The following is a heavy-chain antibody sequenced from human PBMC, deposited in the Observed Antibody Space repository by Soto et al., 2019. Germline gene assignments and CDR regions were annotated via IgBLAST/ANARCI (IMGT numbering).Heavy chain of an antibody. D-gene: IGHD3-10*01. J-gene: IGHJ6*02. CDR3: TYGSGSYAPSYYYYGMDV. Sequence: QVQLVQSGAEVKKPGSSVKVSCKASGGTFSSYAISWVRQAPGQGLEWMGGIIPIFGTANYAQKFQGRVSITADXXRXPXGWALSSLRSEDTAVYYSTYGSGSYAPSYYYYGMDVWGQGTTVTVSS. CDR1: GGTFSSYA. V-gene: IGHV1-69*12. CDR2: IIPIFGTA.